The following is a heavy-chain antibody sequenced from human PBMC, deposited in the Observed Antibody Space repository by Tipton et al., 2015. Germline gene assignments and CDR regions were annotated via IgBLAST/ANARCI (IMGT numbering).Heavy chain of an antibody. CDR1: GGSVSSSTYY. V-gene: IGHV4-61*01. J-gene: IGHJ3*02. D-gene: IGHD3-3*01. Sequence: TLSLTCTVSGGSVSSSTYYWSWIRQPPGKGLEWIGDIYFTGRTNYNPSLKSRVTISVDTSKNQFTLKLSSVTAADTAVYYCARKFWSGYSDAFDIWGQGTTVIVSS. CDR3: ARKFWSGYSDAFDI. CDR2: IYFTGRT.